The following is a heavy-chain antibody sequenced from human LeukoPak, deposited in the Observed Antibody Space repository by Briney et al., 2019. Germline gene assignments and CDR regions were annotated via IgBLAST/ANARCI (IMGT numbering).Heavy chain of an antibody. CDR2: ISYDGSNK. D-gene: IGHD5-24*01. CDR1: GFTFSSYA. V-gene: IGHV3-30*04. J-gene: IGHJ4*02. Sequence: GRSLRLSCAASGFTFSSYAMHWVRQAPGKGLEWVAVISYDGSNKYYADSVKGRFTISRDNSKNTLYLQMNSLRAEDTAVYYCARDKAGMATIFTYWGQGTLVTVSS. CDR3: ARDKAGMATIFTY.